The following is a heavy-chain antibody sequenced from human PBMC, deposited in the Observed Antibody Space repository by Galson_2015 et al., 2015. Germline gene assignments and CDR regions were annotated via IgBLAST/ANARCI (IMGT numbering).Heavy chain of an antibody. Sequence: VKVSCKASGYTFTSYDINWVRQATGQGLEWMGWMNPNSGNTGYAQKFQGRVTMTRNTSISTAYMELSSLRSEDTAVYYCARGGLGYCSSTSCSDYYYYYMDVWGKGTTVTVSS. CDR1: GYTFTSYD. V-gene: IGHV1-8*01. D-gene: IGHD2-2*01. CDR3: ARGGLGYCSSTSCSDYYYYYMDV. CDR2: MNPNSGNT. J-gene: IGHJ6*03.